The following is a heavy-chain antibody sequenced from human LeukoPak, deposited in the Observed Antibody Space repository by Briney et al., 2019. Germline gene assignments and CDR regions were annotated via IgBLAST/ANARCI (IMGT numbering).Heavy chain of an antibody. V-gene: IGHV3-53*01. CDR1: GFTVSSNY. Sequence: GGSLRLSCAASGFTVSSNYMSWVHQAPGKGLEWVSVIYSGGSTYYADSVKGRFTISRDNSKNTLYLQMNSLRAEDTAVYYCVRSGYSKYYFDFWGQGTPVTVSS. CDR3: VRSGYSKYYFDF. D-gene: IGHD3-3*01. J-gene: IGHJ4*02. CDR2: IYSGGST.